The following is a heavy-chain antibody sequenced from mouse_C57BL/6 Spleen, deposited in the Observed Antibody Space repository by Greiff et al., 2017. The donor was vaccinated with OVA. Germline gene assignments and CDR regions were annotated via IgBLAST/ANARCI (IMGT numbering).Heavy chain of an antibody. CDR2: ISYDGSN. J-gene: IGHJ1*03. D-gene: IGHD1-1*01. CDR3: ARAPIYYYGSSYLWYFDV. Sequence: EVQLVESGPGLVKPSQSLSLTCSVTGYSITSGYYWNWIRQFPGNKLEWMGYISYDGSNNYNPSLKNRISITRDTSKNQFFLKLNSVTTEDTATYYCARAPIYYYGSSYLWYFDVWGTGTTVTVSS. CDR1: GYSITSGYY. V-gene: IGHV3-6*01.